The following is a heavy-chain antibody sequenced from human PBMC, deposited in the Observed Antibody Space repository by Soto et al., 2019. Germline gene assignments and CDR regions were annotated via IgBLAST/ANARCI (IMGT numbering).Heavy chain of an antibody. CDR2: IIPILGIA. Sequence: RQSPGKGLEWMGRIIPILGIANYAQKFQGRVTITADKSTSTAYMELSSLRSEDTAVYYCASFSGLPGIWGQGTMVTGSS. D-gene: IGHD3-10*01. CDR3: ASFSGLPGI. V-gene: IGHV1-69*02. J-gene: IGHJ3*02.